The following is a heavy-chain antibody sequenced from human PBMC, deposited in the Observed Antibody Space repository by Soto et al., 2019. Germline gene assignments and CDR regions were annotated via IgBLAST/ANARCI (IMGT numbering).Heavy chain of an antibody. Sequence: PGGSLRLSCAASGFIFRDYWMNWVRQAPGKGPEWVANIKVDGTEKNYVDSVKGRFTISRDNAKNSLYLQMNSLRVEDTAVYYCARDESCDGVKCILGYLQQRGQGTPVTVSS. CDR1: GFIFRDYW. CDR2: IKVDGTEK. J-gene: IGHJ1*01. D-gene: IGHD2-21*01. CDR3: ARDESCDGVKCILGYLQQ. V-gene: IGHV3-7*03.